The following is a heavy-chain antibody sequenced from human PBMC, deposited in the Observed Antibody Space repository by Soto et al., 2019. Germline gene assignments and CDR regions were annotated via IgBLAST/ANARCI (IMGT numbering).Heavy chain of an antibody. J-gene: IGHJ4*02. CDR1: GGSISNYF. CDR2: IYYSGST. CDR3: AASGSNGQFDF. V-gene: IGHV4-59*01. Sequence: QVQLQESGPGLVKPSETLSLTCTVSGGSISNYFWHWIRQPPGKGLEWIGYIYYSGSTNYNPSLKSRVTRSVDTSKNQFSLTLSSVTAADTAVYYCAASGSNGQFDFWAQGTLVTVSS. D-gene: IGHD3-10*01.